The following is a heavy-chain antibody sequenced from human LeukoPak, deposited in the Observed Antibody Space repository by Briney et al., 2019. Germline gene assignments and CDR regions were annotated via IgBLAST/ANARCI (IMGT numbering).Heavy chain of an antibody. Sequence: SETLSLTCTVSGGSISSGSYYWSWIRQPAGKGLEWIGRIYSSGNTNYDPSLKSRVTISVDTSKNQFPLKLSSVTAADTAVYYCAANCGGDCFPDQDFDYWGQGTLVTVSS. CDR1: GGSISSGSYY. J-gene: IGHJ4*02. V-gene: IGHV4-61*02. D-gene: IGHD2-21*01. CDR2: IYSSGNT. CDR3: AANCGGDCFPDQDFDY.